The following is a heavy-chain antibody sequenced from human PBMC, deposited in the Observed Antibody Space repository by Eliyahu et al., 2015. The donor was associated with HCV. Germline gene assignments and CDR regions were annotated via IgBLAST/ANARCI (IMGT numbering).Heavy chain of an antibody. CDR3: ARGGIVVAATPALLDY. D-gene: IGHD2-15*01. CDR2: ISSSSSYI. Sequence: EVQLVESGGGLVKPGGSLRLSCAASGFTFSSYSMNWVRQAPGKGLGWVSSISSSSSYIYYADSVKGRFTISRDNAKNSLYLQMNSLRAEDTAVYYCARGGIVVAATPALLDYWGQGTLVTVSS. J-gene: IGHJ4*02. V-gene: IGHV3-21*01. CDR1: GFTFSSYS.